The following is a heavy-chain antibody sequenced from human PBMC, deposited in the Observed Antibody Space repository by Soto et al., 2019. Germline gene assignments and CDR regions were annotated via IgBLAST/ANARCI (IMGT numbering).Heavy chain of an antibody. CDR3: AKNSDYPREYYYYYMAV. J-gene: IGHJ6*03. Sequence: PGGSLRLSCAASGFTFSSYGMHWVRLAPGKGLEWVAVIPYDGSNKYYADSVKGRFTISRDNSKNTLYLQMNSLRAEDTAVYYCAKNSDYPREYYYYYMAVWGKGTTVTVSS. V-gene: IGHV3-30*18. CDR2: IPYDGSNK. D-gene: IGHD4-17*01. CDR1: GFTFSSYG.